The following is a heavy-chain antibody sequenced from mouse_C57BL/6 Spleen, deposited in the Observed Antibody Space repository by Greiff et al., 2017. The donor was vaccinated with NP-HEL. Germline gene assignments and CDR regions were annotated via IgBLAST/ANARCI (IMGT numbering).Heavy chain of an antibody. V-gene: IGHV1-80*01. J-gene: IGHJ4*01. D-gene: IGHD2-4*01. CDR2: IYPGDGDT. CDR3: ARSPIYYDYPYYAMDY. CDR1: GYAFSSYW. Sequence: QVQLQQSGAELVKPGASVKISCKASGYAFSSYWMNWVKQRPGKGLEWIGQIYPGDGDTNYNGKFKGKATLTADKSSSTAYMQLSSLTSEDSAVYFCARSPIYYDYPYYAMDYWGQGTSVTVSS.